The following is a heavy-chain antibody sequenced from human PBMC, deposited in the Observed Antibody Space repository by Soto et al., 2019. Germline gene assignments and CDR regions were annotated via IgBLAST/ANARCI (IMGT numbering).Heavy chain of an antibody. V-gene: IGHV3-74*01. Sequence: GGSLRLSCAASGLTFSSYWMHWVRQAPGKGLVWLSHTNTDGSSTTYADSVKGRFSISRDNAKNTLYVQLNSLRAEDTAVYYCARSGVGATNFDYWGQGTLVTVSS. CDR2: TNTDGSST. D-gene: IGHD1-26*01. CDR1: GLTFSSYW. CDR3: ARSGVGATNFDY. J-gene: IGHJ4*02.